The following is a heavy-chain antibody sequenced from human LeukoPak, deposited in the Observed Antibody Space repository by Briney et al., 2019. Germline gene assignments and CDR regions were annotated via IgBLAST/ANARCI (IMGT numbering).Heavy chain of an antibody. CDR1: GFTFRSYV. Sequence: PGGSLRLSCAASGFTFRSYVMSWVRLAPGKGLEWVSAISGSGGSTYYADSVKGRFTISRDNSKNTLYLQMNSLRAEDTAVYYCAKARDYGDYAATFFDYWGQGTLVTVSS. V-gene: IGHV3-23*01. D-gene: IGHD4-17*01. J-gene: IGHJ4*02. CDR3: AKARDYGDYAATFFDY. CDR2: ISGSGGST.